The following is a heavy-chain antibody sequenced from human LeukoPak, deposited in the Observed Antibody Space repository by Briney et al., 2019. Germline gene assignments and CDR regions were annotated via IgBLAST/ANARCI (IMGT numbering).Heavy chain of an antibody. V-gene: IGHV4-59*08. Sequence: SETLSLTCTVSGGSISSYYWSWIRQPPGKGLEWIGYIYYSGSTYYNPSLKSRVTISVDTSKNQFSLKLSSVTAADTAVYYCARHDRGPSAGQWLPPTDAFDIWGQGTMVTVSS. J-gene: IGHJ3*02. CDR3: ARHDRGPSAGQWLPPTDAFDI. CDR1: GGSISSYY. CDR2: IYYSGST. D-gene: IGHD6-19*01.